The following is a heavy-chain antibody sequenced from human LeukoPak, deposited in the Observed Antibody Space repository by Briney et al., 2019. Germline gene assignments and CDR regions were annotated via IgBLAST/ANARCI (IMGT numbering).Heavy chain of an antibody. CDR3: ARLSATVTMFDY. Sequence: ASVKVSCKASGYTFTSYDINWVRQATGQGLEWMGWMNPNSGNTGYAQKFQGRVTITRNTSISTAYMELSSLRSEDTAVYYCARLSATVTMFDYWGQGTLVTVSS. D-gene: IGHD4-11*01. J-gene: IGHJ4*02. V-gene: IGHV1-8*03. CDR1: GYTFTSYD. CDR2: MNPNSGNT.